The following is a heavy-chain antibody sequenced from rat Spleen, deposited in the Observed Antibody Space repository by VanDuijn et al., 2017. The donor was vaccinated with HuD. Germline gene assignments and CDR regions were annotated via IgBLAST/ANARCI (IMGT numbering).Heavy chain of an antibody. J-gene: IGHJ2*01. V-gene: IGHV5-25*01. D-gene: IGHD1-9*01. CDR3: ARRHYGYTDYFDY. CDR1: GFTYSNYV. CDR2: ISTGGGGT. Sequence: EVQLVESGGGLVQPGRSLKLSCAASGFTYSNYVMAWFRQAPTKGLEWVASISTGGGGTYYRDSVKGRFTISRDNAKSTLSLQMDSLRSEDTATYYCARRHYGYTDYFDYWGQGVMVTVSS.